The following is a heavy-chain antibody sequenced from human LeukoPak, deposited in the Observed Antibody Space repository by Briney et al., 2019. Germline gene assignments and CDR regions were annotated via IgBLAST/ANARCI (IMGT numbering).Heavy chain of an antibody. V-gene: IGHV1-2*06. Sequence: ASVKVSCKASGYTFTGYYMHWVRQAPGQGLEWMGRINPNSGGTNYAQKFQGRVTMTRDTSISTAYMELSRLRSDDTAVYYCARFVTGTNTSKRKYYFDYWGQGTLVTVSS. CDR1: GYTFTGYY. CDR3: ARFVTGTNTSKRKYYFDY. D-gene: IGHD1-7*01. J-gene: IGHJ4*02. CDR2: INPNSGGT.